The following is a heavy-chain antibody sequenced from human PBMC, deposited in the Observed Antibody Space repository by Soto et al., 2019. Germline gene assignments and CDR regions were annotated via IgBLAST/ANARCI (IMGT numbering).Heavy chain of an antibody. CDR2: ISAGGTT. J-gene: IGHJ5*02. Sequence: GESLKISCVVSGFTFSSNAMTWVRPAPGKGLHWVSGISAGGTTYYADSAKGRFTISRDISKNTLYLQMNSLTADDTAIYYCAKDPLTRGWFDPWGQGTLVTVSS. CDR1: GFTFSSNA. V-gene: IGHV3-23*01. CDR3: AKDPLTRGWFDP.